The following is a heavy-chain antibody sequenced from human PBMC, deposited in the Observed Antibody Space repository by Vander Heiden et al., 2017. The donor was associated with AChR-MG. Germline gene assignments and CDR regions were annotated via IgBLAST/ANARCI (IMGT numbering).Heavy chain of an antibody. CDR1: GGCISSYY. CDR3: AMEGARGSGWYYFDY. Sequence: QVQLQESGPGLVKPSETLSLTCTVSGGCISSYYWSWIRQPAGKGLEWIGRIYTSGSTNYNPSLKSRVTMSVDTSKNQFSLKLSSVTAADTAVYYCAMEGARGSGWYYFDYWGQGTLVTVSS. CDR2: IYTSGST. J-gene: IGHJ4*02. D-gene: IGHD6-19*01. V-gene: IGHV4-4*07.